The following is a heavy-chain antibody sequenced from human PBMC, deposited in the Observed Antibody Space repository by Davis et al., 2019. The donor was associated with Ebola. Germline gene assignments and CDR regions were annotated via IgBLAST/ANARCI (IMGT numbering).Heavy chain of an antibody. J-gene: IGHJ5*02. CDR1: GYTFTGYY. Sequence: ASVKVSCKASGYTFTGYYMHWVRQAPGQGLEWMGWINPNSGGTNYAQKFQGWVTMTRDTSISPAYMELSRLRSDDTAVYYCARGRRYFDWLLGYNWFDPWGQGTLVTFSS. CDR2: INPNSGGT. D-gene: IGHD3-9*01. V-gene: IGHV1-2*04. CDR3: ARGRRYFDWLLGYNWFDP.